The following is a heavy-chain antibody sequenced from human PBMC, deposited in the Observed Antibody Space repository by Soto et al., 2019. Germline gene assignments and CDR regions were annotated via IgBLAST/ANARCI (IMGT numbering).Heavy chain of an antibody. J-gene: IGHJ4*02. Sequence: ASVKVSCKASGGTFSSYAISWVRQAPGQGLEWMGGIIPIFGTANYAQKFQGRVTITADESTSTAYMEPSSLRSEDTAVYYCATDSTTVAKRFDYWGQGTLVTVS. CDR1: GGTFSSYA. V-gene: IGHV1-69*13. D-gene: IGHD4-17*01. CDR2: IIPIFGTA. CDR3: ATDSTTVAKRFDY.